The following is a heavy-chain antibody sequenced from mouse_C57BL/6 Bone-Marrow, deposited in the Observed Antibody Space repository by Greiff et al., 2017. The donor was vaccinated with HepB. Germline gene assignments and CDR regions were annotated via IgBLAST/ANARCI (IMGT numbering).Heavy chain of an antibody. V-gene: IGHV3-6*01. CDR1: GYSITSGYY. CDR2: ISYDGSN. D-gene: IGHD4-1*01. CDR3: AREEGLTGTDFDY. Sequence: ESGPGLVKPSQSLSLTCSVTGYSITSGYYWNWIRQFPGNKLEWMGYISYDGSNNYNPSLKNRISITRDTSKNQFFLMLNSVTTEDTATYYCAREEGLTGTDFDYWGQGTTLTVSS. J-gene: IGHJ2*01.